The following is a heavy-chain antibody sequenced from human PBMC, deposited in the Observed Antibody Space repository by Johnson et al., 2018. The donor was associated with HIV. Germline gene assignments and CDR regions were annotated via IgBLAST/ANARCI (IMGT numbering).Heavy chain of an antibody. J-gene: IGHJ3*02. Sequence: VQLVESGGGVVQPGRSLRLSCAASGFTFSSYAMHWVRQAPGKGLEWVAVISYDGSNKYYADSVKGRFPISRDNSKNTLYLQMNSLRAGDTAVYYCAKGWGRGTFSTDDSFDIWGQGTMVTVSS. V-gene: IGHV3-30-3*01. CDR2: ISYDGSNK. D-gene: IGHD1-26*01. CDR3: AKGWGRGTFSTDDSFDI. CDR1: GFTFSSYA.